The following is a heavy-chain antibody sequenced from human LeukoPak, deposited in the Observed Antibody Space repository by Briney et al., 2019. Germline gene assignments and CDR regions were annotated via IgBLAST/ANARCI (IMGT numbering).Heavy chain of an antibody. Sequence: WGSLRLSCAASGFTFDDYGMSWVRQAPGKGLEWVSGINWNGGSTGYADSVKGRFTISRDNAKNSLYLQMNSLRAEDTAVYYCARGPSGYHNTGGQGTLVTVSS. J-gene: IGHJ4*02. CDR3: ARGPSGYHNT. D-gene: IGHD5-12*01. CDR1: GFTFDDYG. CDR2: INWNGGST. V-gene: IGHV3-20*04.